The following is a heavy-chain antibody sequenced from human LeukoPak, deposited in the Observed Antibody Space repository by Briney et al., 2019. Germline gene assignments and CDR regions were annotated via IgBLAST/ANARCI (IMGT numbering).Heavy chain of an antibody. CDR2: IHTGGST. D-gene: IGHD3-10*01. CDR1: GFTVSSNY. CDR3: ARLREGNYVDH. J-gene: IGHJ4*02. V-gene: IGHV3-53*01. Sequence: PGGSLRLSCAASGFTVSSNYMNWVRQAPGKGLEWVSVIHTGGSTYYADSVKGRFTISRDNSKNTLYLQMNSLRVEDTAAYYCARLREGNYVDHWGQGTLVTVSS.